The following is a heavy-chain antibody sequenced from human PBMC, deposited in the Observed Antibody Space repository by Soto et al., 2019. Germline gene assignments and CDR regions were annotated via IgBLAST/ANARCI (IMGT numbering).Heavy chain of an antibody. CDR2: ISYDGSLQ. CDR1: GFAFSSYG. CDR3: LSDRGYGNASVPYS. J-gene: IGHJ4*02. D-gene: IGHD5-18*01. V-gene: IGHV3-30*03. Sequence: QAQLVESGGGVVQPGRSLRLSCAASGFAFSSYGMHWVRQAPGTGLEWVAVISYDGSLQHYADSVKGRFTISRDNSKNMGLLQISLRRAEDTAGYYCLSDRGYGNASVPYSWGQGTLVRVSS.